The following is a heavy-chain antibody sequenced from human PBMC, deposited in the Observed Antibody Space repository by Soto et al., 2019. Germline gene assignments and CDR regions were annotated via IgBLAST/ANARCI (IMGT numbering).Heavy chain of an antibody. Sequence: PSETLSLTCTVSGGSISSGDYYWSWIRQPPGKGLEWIGYIYYSGSTYYNPSLKSRVTISVDTSKNQFSLKLSSVTAADTAVYYCARESVPYYYDSSGYFDYWGQGTLVTVYS. D-gene: IGHD3-22*01. CDR3: ARESVPYYYDSSGYFDY. CDR2: IYYSGST. V-gene: IGHV4-30-4*01. J-gene: IGHJ4*02. CDR1: GGSISSGDYY.